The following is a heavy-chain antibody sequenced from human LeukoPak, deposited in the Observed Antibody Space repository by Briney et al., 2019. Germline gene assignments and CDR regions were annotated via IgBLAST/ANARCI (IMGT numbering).Heavy chain of an antibody. CDR2: INPNSGVT. CDR3: AAVEREYFDTSGYYDY. J-gene: IGHJ4*02. D-gene: IGHD3-22*01. CDR1: GYTFTSYA. Sequence: ASVKVSCKASGYTFTSYAMNWVRQAPGQGLEWMGWINPNSGVTNYAQKLQGRVTITRDTSIDTAYMQLSRLRSEDTAMYYCAAVEREYFDTSGYYDYWGQGTLVTVSS. V-gene: IGHV1-2*02.